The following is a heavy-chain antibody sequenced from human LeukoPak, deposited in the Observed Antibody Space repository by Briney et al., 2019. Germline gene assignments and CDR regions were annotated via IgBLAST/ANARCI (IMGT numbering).Heavy chain of an antibody. V-gene: IGHV4-34*01. CDR1: DGSFIGDY. D-gene: IGHD3-16*01. CDR2: VYHSGSA. Sequence: PSETLSLTCGVYDGSFIGDYWSWIRQSPGMGLEWIGQVYHSGSANYNPSLRRRVTISIDTSKKQFSLKLNSVTATDTAVYYCAGHGGFYFDSWGQGTLVTVSS. CDR3: AGHGGFYFDS. J-gene: IGHJ4*02.